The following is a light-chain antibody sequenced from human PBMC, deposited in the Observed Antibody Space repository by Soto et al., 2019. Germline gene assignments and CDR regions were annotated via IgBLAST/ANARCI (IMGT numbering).Light chain of an antibody. CDR3: GAWDDTLNVLV. CDR2: GNI. V-gene: IGLV1-40*01. J-gene: IGLJ2*01. CDR1: SSNIGAGYD. Sequence: QAVVTQPPSVSGAPGQRVTISCTGSSSNIGAGYDVHWYQQRPGTAPKLLIFGNINRPSGVPDRFSGSKSGTSASLAISGLQSEDEAHYYCGAWDDTLNVLVFGGGTKLTVL.